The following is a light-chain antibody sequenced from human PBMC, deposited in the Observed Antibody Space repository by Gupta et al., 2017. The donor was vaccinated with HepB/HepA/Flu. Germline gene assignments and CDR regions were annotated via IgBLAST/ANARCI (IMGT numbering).Light chain of an antibody. J-gene: IGKJ4*02. Sequence: VLTQSPDTLSLSQGDSATLSCRASHSGSNFLAWYQQKPGKASRLLSDDASDRANGIPARFCGSGSGTDFTLKISRVEAEDVGVYYCKQRPQTPRTFGEGTKVEIK. CDR3: KQRPQTPRT. CDR2: DAS. CDR1: HSGSNF. V-gene: IGKV3-11*01.